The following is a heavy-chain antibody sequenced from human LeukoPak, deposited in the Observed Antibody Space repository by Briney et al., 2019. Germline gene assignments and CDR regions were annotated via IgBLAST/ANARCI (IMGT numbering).Heavy chain of an antibody. Sequence: ESGGSLRLSCAASGFTFDDYAMHWVRQAPGKGLEWVAVISYDGSNKYYADSVKGRFTISRDNSKNTLYLQMNSLRAEDTAVYYCARDEYNWNVDAFDIWGQGTVVTVSS. V-gene: IGHV3-30*03. CDR1: GFTFDDYA. CDR3: ARDEYNWNVDAFDI. CDR2: ISYDGSNK. D-gene: IGHD1-20*01. J-gene: IGHJ3*02.